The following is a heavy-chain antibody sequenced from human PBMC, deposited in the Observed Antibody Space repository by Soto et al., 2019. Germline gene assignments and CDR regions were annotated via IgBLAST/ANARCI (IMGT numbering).Heavy chain of an antibody. V-gene: IGHV1-69*13. D-gene: IGHD5-12*01. CDR1: GGGFSNFG. Sequence: SVKGSCKGSGGGFSNFGSSWVRQAPGQGLEWMGGIVPVFGRPNYAQRFRGRLTITADESTSTGYMELISLRSDDTAVYYCAREGSGYNFWGQGTQVTVSS. CDR3: AREGSGYNF. J-gene: IGHJ4*02. CDR2: IVPVFGRP.